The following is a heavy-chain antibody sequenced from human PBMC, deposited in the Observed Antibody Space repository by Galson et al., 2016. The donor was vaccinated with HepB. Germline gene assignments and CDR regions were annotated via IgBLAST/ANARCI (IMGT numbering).Heavy chain of an antibody. D-gene: IGHD5-12*01. CDR3: AKVASSYYYYFIDV. Sequence: SVKVSCKASGYTFNNYGITWVRQAPGQGLEWMGWISVYKGNKNYAENFQGRVTMTTDRSASTAYMELRSLTSDDTAVYFCAKVASSYYYYFIDVWGQGTTVTVSS. CDR1: GYTFNNYG. V-gene: IGHV1-18*04. J-gene: IGHJ6*03. CDR2: ISVYKGNK.